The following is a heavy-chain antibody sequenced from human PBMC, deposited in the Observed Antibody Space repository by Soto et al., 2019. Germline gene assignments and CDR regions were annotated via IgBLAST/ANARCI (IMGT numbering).Heavy chain of an antibody. Sequence: QVQLVESGGGVVQPGRSLRLSCAASGFTFSSYGMHWVRLAPGKGLEWVAVISYDGSNQYYADSVKGRFTISRDNSKNTLYLQMSSQRAEDTAVYYCAKGGYYDFWSGYWFDYWGQGTLVTVSS. D-gene: IGHD3-3*01. CDR1: GFTFSSYG. V-gene: IGHV3-30*18. CDR2: ISYDGSNQ. CDR3: AKGGYYDFWSGYWFDY. J-gene: IGHJ4*02.